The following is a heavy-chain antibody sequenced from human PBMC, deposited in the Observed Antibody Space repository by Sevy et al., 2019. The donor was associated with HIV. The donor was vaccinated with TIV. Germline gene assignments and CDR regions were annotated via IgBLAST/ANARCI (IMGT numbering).Heavy chain of an antibody. CDR3: ARVGGAREGYDYVGSSFIDH. D-gene: IGHD3-16*01. Sequence: ASVKVSCKVSGGSFSNSDVIWVRQAPGQGLEWMGCIIPRFGTANYAQRFQGRVTITADESTRTVFMELSRLRSEDTALFYCARVGGAREGYDYVGSSFIDHWGQGTLVTVSS. J-gene: IGHJ4*02. CDR1: GGSFSNSD. CDR2: IIPRFGTA. V-gene: IGHV1-69*13.